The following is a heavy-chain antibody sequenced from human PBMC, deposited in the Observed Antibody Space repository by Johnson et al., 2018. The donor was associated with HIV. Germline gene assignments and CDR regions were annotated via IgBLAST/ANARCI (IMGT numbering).Heavy chain of an antibody. CDR2: IYRDDQT. CDR1: GFSITDNY. J-gene: IGHJ3*02. Sequence: VESGGGLNQPGGSLRLSCEASGFSITDNYMSWVRQAPGKGLEWIAVIYRDDQTYYVDSVKGRFTVSRDISTGTVYLQMNSLRVEDTAVYYCSRQPWDGSDILGQGTAVTVSS. CDR3: SRQPWDGSDI. V-gene: IGHV3-53*01.